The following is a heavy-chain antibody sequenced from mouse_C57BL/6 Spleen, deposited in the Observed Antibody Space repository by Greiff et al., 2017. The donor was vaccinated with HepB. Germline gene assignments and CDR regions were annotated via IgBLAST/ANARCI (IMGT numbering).Heavy chain of an antibody. D-gene: IGHD2-3*01. V-gene: IGHV5-9-1*02. CDR2: ISSGGDYI. Sequence: EVKLVESGAGLVKPGGSLKLSCAASGFTFSSYAMSWVRQTPEKRLEWVAYISSGGDYIYYADTVKGRFTISRDNARNTLYLQMSSLKSEDTAMYYCTGDGYFAWFAYWGQGTLVTVSA. CDR1: GFTFSSYA. J-gene: IGHJ3*01. CDR3: TGDGYFAWFAY.